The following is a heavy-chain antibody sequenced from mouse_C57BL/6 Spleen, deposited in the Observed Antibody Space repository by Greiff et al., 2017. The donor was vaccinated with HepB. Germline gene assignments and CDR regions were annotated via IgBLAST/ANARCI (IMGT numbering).Heavy chain of an antibody. D-gene: IGHD1-1*01. CDR1: GYTFTSYW. CDR2: IDPSDSYT. V-gene: IGHV1-69*01. CDR3: ARDYYGSSLDY. J-gene: IGHJ2*01. Sequence: VQLQQSGAELVMPGASVKLSCKASGYTFTSYWMHWVKQRPGQGLEWIGEIDPSDSYTNYNQKFKGKSTLTVDKSSSTAYMQLSSLTSEDSAVYYCARDYYGSSLDYWGQGTTLTVSS.